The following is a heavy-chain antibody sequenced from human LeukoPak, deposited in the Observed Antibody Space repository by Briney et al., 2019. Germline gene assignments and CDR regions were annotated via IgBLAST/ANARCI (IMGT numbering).Heavy chain of an antibody. CDR3: VRDVGAVRGEVYFDY. V-gene: IGHV3-48*04. CDR1: GFTFSSYS. D-gene: IGHD3-10*01. J-gene: IGHJ4*02. Sequence: PGGSLRLSCAASGFTFSSYSMNWVRQAPGKGLEWVSYISSSSSNIYYADSVKGRFTISRDNAKNSLYLQMNSLRAEDTAMYFCVRDVGAVRGEVYFDYWGQGTLVTVSS. CDR2: ISSSSSNI.